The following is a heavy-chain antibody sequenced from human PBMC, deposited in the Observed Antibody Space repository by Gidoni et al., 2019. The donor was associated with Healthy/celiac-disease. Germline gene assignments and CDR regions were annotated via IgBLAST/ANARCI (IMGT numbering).Heavy chain of an antibody. V-gene: IGHV1-69*04. CDR2: IIPILGIA. D-gene: IGHD2-2*01. J-gene: IGHJ6*03. CDR1: GGTFSSYD. CDR3: ARDVRKYCSSTSCSSPYYYYYMDV. Sequence: VQLVQSGAEVKKPGYSVKVSCKASGGTFSSYDISWVRQAPGQGLEWRGRIIPILGIANYAQKFQGRVTITADKSTSTAYMELSSLRSEDTAVYYCARDVRKYCSSTSCSSPYYYYYMDVWGKGTTVTVSS.